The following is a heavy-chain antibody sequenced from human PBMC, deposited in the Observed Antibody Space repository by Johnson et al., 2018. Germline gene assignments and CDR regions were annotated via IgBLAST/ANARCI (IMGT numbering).Heavy chain of an antibody. CDR3: ARSSFFNGGDCSTYYYYNMDV. CDR1: GFTFSNSG. J-gene: IGHJ6*03. Sequence: QVQLVESGGGVVQPGGSLRLSCAASGFTFSNSGMYWVRQAPGKGLEWVASISSFDGSRKDCADSVKGRFTISRDNSENTVYLQVNSLRTEDTAVYYCARSSFFNGGDCSTYYYYNMDVWGRGTTVTVSS. V-gene: IGHV3-30*03. CDR2: ISSFDGSRK. D-gene: IGHD2-21*02.